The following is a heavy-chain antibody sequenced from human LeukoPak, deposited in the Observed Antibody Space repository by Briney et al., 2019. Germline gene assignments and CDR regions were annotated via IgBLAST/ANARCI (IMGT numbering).Heavy chain of an antibody. D-gene: IGHD2/OR15-2a*01. J-gene: IGHJ4*02. V-gene: IGHV3-7*01. CDR2: IKQDESEK. CDR1: GFTFSSYW. Sequence: GGSLRLSCAASGFTFSSYWMNWVRQAPGKGLEWVANIKQDESEKYYVDSVKGRFTISRDNAKNSLYLQMDSLRAEDTAVYYCARVLDNSCSCYQSLKYWGQGTLVTVSS. CDR3: ARVLDNSCSCYQSLKY.